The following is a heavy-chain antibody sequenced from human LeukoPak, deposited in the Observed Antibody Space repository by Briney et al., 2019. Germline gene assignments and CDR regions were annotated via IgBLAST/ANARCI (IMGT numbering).Heavy chain of an antibody. CDR3: ARGGSRFGEHVYYYYGMDV. CDR1: GGTFSSYA. Sequence: SVKVSCKASGGTFSSYAISWVRQAPGQGLEWMGGIIPIFGTANYAQKFQGRVTITADESTSTAYMELSSLRSADTAVYYCARGGSRFGEHVYYYYGMDVWGKGTTVTVSS. D-gene: IGHD3-10*01. V-gene: IGHV1-69*13. CDR2: IIPIFGTA. J-gene: IGHJ6*04.